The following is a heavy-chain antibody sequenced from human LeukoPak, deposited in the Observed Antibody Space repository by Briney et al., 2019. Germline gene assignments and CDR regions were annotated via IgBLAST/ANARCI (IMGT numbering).Heavy chain of an antibody. J-gene: IGHJ4*02. Sequence: GVLRLSCAASGFTFSSYAMHWVRQAPGKGLEWVAVISYDGSNKYYADSVKGRFTISRDNSKNTLYLQMNSLRAEDTAVYYCARHHYYDSSGYYSFDYWGQGTLVTVSS. CDR3: ARHHYYDSSGYYSFDY. CDR1: GFTFSSYA. V-gene: IGHV3-30-3*01. D-gene: IGHD3-22*01. CDR2: ISYDGSNK.